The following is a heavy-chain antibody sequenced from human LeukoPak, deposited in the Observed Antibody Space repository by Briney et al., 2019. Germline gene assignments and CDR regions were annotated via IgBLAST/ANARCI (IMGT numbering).Heavy chain of an antibody. V-gene: IGHV3-7*03. Sequence: PGGSLRLYCAASGFTFRKYWMAWVRQAPGRGLEWVATIAANGNDKDYEDALQGRFTISRDNTRNSLSLRIDSLRAEDTAQYYCAREVFFQFDNWGQGALVTVSS. CDR1: GFTFRKYW. CDR2: IAANGNDK. CDR3: AREVFFQFDN. J-gene: IGHJ4*02.